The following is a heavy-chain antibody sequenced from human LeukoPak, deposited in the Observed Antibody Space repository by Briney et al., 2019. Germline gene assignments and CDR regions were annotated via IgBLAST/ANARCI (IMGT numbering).Heavy chain of an antibody. V-gene: IGHV3-21*05. J-gene: IGHJ4*02. CDR1: GFALNSHW. CDR3: AGCVTGSTYCNY. CDR2: ISPSSSYT. D-gene: IGHD1-7*01. Sequence: GGSLRLSCAASGFALNSHWMTWVRQVPGKGLEWVSYISPSSSYTNYADSVKGRFTISRDNAKNSLHLQMNSLRAEDTAVYYCAGCVTGSTYCNYWGQGTLVTVSS.